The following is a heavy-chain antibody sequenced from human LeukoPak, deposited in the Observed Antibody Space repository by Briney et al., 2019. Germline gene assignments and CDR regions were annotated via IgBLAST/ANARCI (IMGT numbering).Heavy chain of an antibody. CDR1: GFGFSSYA. CDR3: ARGSYWAFDI. V-gene: IGHV3-30*03. Sequence: PGRSLRLSCAASGFGFSSYAMHWVRQAPGKGLEWVAVISYDGSNKNYADSVKGRFTISRDNSKNTLYLQMNSLRAEDTAVYYCARGSYWAFDIWGQGTMVTVSS. J-gene: IGHJ3*02. CDR2: ISYDGSNK. D-gene: IGHD2-15*01.